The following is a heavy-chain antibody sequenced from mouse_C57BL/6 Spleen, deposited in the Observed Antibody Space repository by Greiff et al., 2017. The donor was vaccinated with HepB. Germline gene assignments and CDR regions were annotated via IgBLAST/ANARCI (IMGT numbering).Heavy chain of an antibody. CDR1: GYTFTDYN. V-gene: IGHV1-18*01. D-gene: IGHD1-1*01. Sequence: VQLQQSGPELVKPGASVKIPCKASGYTFTDYNMDWVKQSHGKSLEWIGDINPNNGGTIYNQKFKGKATLTVDKSSSTAYMELRSLTSEDTAVYYCARHRSYWYFDVWGTGTTVTVSS. CDR3: ARHRSYWYFDV. CDR2: INPNNGGT. J-gene: IGHJ1*03.